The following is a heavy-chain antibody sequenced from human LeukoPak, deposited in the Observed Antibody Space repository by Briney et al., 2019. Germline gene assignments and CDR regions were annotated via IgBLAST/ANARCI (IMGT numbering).Heavy chain of an antibody. J-gene: IGHJ4*02. D-gene: IGHD1-14*01. CDR3: TRDRSRAEDD. V-gene: IGHV3-7*01. CDR1: GFTFSGHW. Sequence: PGGSLRLSCAASGFTFSGHWMRWVRQAPGEGLEWLANINQGGSDKYYVDSVKGRFTISRDNANNLLYLQMNSLRGEDTAVYYCTRDRSRAEDDWGQGTLVTVSS. CDR2: INQGGSDK.